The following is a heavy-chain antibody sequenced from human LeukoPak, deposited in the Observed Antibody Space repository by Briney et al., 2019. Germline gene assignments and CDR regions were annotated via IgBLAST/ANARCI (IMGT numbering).Heavy chain of an antibody. V-gene: IGHV4-34*01. J-gene: IGHJ3*02. CDR1: GGSFIGYY. CDR2: INHSGST. Sequence: SEALSLTCAVYGGSFIGYYWSWIRQPPGKGLEWIGEINHSGSTNYNPSLKSRVTISVDTSKKQFSLKLSSVTAADTAVYYCARSLSNRSSGTRFDVFDIWGQGTMVTVSS. CDR3: ARSLSNRSSGTRFDVFDI. D-gene: IGHD6-6*01.